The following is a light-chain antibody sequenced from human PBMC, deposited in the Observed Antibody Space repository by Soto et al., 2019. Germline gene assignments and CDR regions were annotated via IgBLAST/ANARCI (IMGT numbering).Light chain of an antibody. J-gene: IGLJ1*01. CDR3: FSFTTTSTHV. CDR2: GDS. CDR1: SSNIGAGYD. Sequence: QSVLTQPPSVSGAPGQWVTISCTGTSSNIGAGYDVHWYQQLPGTAPKLLIYGDSLRPSGVPERFSGSKSGTSASLAIAGLQPEDEAEYFCFSFTTTSTHVFGTGTKVTVL. V-gene: IGLV1-40*01.